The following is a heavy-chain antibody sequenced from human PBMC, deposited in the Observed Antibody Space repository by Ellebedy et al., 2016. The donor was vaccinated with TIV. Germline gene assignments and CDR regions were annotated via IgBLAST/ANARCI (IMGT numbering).Heavy chain of an antibody. V-gene: IGHV1-69*06. CDR1: GGTFSSYA. CDR2: NIPIFGTA. D-gene: IGHD3-16*01. Sequence: SVKVSXKASGGTFSSYAISWVRQAPGQGLEWMGGNIPIFGTANYAQKFQGRVTITADKSTSTAYMELSSLRSEDTAVYYCALPGGAVDYWGQGTLVTVSS. CDR3: ALPGGAVDY. J-gene: IGHJ4*02.